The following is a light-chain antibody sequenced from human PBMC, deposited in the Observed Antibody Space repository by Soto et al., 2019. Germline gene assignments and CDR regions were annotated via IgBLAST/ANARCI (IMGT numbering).Light chain of an antibody. CDR1: SGINVGPYR. Sequence: QPVLTQPTSLSASPGASARFTCTLRSGINVGPYRIYWYQQKPGSLPRYLLRYKSDSDKQQGSGVQPLLWIQRWFNQCRPLFISGLQSEDEADYYCAMWYSSTVVFGGGTKLTVL. CDR3: AMWYSSTVV. CDR2: YKSDSDK. V-gene: IGLV5-39*01. J-gene: IGLJ2*01.